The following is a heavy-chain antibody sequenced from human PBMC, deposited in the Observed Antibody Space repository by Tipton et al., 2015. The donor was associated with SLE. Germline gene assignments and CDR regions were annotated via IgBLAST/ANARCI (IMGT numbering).Heavy chain of an antibody. CDR3: AKDAAGSFVYGELHY. D-gene: IGHD4-17*01. CDR2: INWDGNSA. CDR1: GFTFHDYA. Sequence: GSLRLSCTGSGFTFHDYAMHWVRQAPGKGLEWVSLINWDGNSAYYADAVKGRFTISRDNSKNSLYLQMNSLRPEDTALYFCAKDAAGSFVYGELHYWGQGTLVTVSS. V-gene: IGHV3-43D*04. J-gene: IGHJ4*02.